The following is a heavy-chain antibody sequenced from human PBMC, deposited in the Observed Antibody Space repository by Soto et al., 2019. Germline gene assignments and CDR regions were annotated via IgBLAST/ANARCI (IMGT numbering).Heavy chain of an antibody. CDR1: GFTFSSYG. V-gene: IGHV3-30*18. J-gene: IGHJ4*02. D-gene: IGHD3-9*01. Sequence: GGSLRLSCAASGFTFSSYGMHWVRQAPGKGLEWVAVISYDGSNKYYADSVKGRFTISRDNSKNTLYLQMNSLRAEDTAVYYCAKPSYDILTGYYSREPFDYWGQGTLVTVSS. CDR2: ISYDGSNK. CDR3: AKPSYDILTGYYSREPFDY.